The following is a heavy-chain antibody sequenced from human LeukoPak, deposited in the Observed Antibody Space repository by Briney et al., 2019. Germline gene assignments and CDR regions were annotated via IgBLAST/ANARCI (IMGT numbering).Heavy chain of an antibody. CDR1: GFTFSSYG. V-gene: IGHV3-30*02. D-gene: IGHD6-6*01. J-gene: IGHJ4*02. CDR3: AKDKYSSSSVFDY. Sequence: GGSLRLSCAASGFTFSSYGMHWVRQAPGKGLEWVAFIRYDGSNKYYAASVKGRFTISRANFKTTLYLQMNSLRDEDTAVYYCAKDKYSSSSVFDYWGQGTLVTVSS. CDR2: IRYDGSNK.